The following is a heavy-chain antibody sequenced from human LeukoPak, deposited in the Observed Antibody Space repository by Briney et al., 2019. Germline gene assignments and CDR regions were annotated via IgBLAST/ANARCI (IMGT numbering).Heavy chain of an antibody. CDR2: INHIGST. J-gene: IGHJ4*02. V-gene: IGHV4-34*01. CDR1: GGSFSGYY. CDR3: ARQVSLDTAMVTHLDY. Sequence: SETLSLTCAVYGGSFSGYYWSWIRQPPGKGLEWIGEINHIGSTNYNSSLKSRVTISVDTSKNQFSLKLSSVTAADTAVYYCARQVSLDTAMVTHLDYWGQGTLVTVSS. D-gene: IGHD5-18*01.